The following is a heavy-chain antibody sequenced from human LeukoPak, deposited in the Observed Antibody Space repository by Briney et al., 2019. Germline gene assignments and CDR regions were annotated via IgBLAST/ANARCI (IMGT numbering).Heavy chain of an antibody. V-gene: IGHV3-15*05. Sequence: GGSLSLSGVVSGFTVSNAGRSWVRQAPGKGLGWVGRIKSKADGGTVDYAAPVKGRFTISRDDSNNTVSLQMNNLKTEDTAVYYCTTDSGRYYDFWSGDYYYFDKWGQGTLVTVSS. CDR2: IKSKADGGTV. CDR3: TTDSGRYYDFWSGDYYYFDK. D-gene: IGHD3-3*01. CDR1: GFTVSNAG. J-gene: IGHJ4*02.